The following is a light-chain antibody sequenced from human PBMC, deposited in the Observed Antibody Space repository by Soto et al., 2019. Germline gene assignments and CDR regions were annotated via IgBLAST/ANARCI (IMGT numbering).Light chain of an antibody. Sequence: EIVLTQSPGTLSLSPGERATLSCRASQSISGSYLAWYQQRPGQAPRLLIYGASSRAPGIPDRFSGSGSGTEFTLTISSLQSEDFAVYYCQQYNNWPPITFGQGTRLEIK. CDR3: QQYNNWPPIT. J-gene: IGKJ5*01. V-gene: IGKV3-20*01. CDR1: QSISGSY. CDR2: GAS.